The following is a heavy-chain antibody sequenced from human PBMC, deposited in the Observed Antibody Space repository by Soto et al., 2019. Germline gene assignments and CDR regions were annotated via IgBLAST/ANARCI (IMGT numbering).Heavy chain of an antibody. J-gene: IGHJ5*02. CDR1: GYTFTSYA. Sequence: ASVKVSCKASGYTFTSYAMHWVRQAPGQRLEWMGWINAGNGNTKYSQKFQGRVTITRDTSASTAYMELSSLRSEDTAVYYCARGAPAKLGATTHNWFDPWGQGTLVTVSS. CDR3: ARGAPAKLGATTHNWFDP. D-gene: IGHD1-26*01. CDR2: INAGNGNT. V-gene: IGHV1-3*01.